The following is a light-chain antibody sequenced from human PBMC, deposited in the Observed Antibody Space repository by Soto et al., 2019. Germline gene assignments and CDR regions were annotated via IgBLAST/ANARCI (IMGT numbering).Light chain of an antibody. CDR3: QQYFSYPLT. V-gene: IGKV1-5*01. Sequence: DIQMTQSPSTLSASVGDRVIITCRASQSLGTWLAWYQQKPGTAPVLLIYDVSRLESGVPSRFSGSGSDTEFTLTISSLQPDDFATYYCQQYFSYPLTFGGGTRVEIK. J-gene: IGKJ4*01. CDR1: QSLGTW. CDR2: DVS.